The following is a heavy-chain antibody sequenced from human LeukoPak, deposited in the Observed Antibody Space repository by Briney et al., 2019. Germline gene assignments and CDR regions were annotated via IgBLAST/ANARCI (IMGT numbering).Heavy chain of an antibody. Sequence: PGGSLRLPCAASGFTFSSYSMNWVRQAPGKGLEWVSSISSISSYTYHADSVKGRFTISRDNAKNSLYLQMNSLRAEDTAVYFCARGTTGGYSPSHWGQGTLVTVSS. J-gene: IGHJ4*02. CDR2: ISSISSYT. CDR3: ARGTTGGYSPSH. D-gene: IGHD5-12*01. V-gene: IGHV3-21*01. CDR1: GFTFSSYS.